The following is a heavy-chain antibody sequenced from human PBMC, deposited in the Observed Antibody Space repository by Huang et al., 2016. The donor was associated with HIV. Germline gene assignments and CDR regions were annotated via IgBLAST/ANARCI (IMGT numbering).Heavy chain of an antibody. CDR3: ARQGLWLPPTDPFDY. CDR2: IYPGDSDT. Sequence: EVHLVQSGAEVKEPGESLKISCQASGYNFDRYWIGWVRQMPGKGLAWMGVIYPGDSDTRYDPSFQGQVTISADQSSNTAYLQWSSLKASDTAIYFCARQGLWLPPTDPFDYWGQGTPVTVSA. V-gene: IGHV5-51*01. CDR1: GYNFDRYW. D-gene: IGHD3-10*01. J-gene: IGHJ4*02.